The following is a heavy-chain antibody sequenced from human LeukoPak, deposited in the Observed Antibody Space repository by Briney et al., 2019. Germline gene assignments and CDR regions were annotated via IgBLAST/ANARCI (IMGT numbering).Heavy chain of an antibody. D-gene: IGHD3-3*01. Sequence: SETLSLTCTVSGGSISSYYWSWLRQPPGKGLEWIGYIYYSGSTNYNPSLKSRVTISVDTSKNQFSLKLSSVPAADTAVYYCARGGGYYDFWSGYGYWGQGTLVTVSS. J-gene: IGHJ4*02. CDR3: ARGGGYYDFWSGYGY. CDR1: GGSISSYY. CDR2: IYYSGST. V-gene: IGHV4-59*01.